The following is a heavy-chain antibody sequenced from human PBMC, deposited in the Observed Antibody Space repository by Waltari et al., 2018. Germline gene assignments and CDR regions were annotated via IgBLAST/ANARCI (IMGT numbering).Heavy chain of an antibody. CDR1: GFSFSNYD. CDR3: TSWRVVAGTGWFDS. CDR2: IRKSGGNT. D-gene: IGHD2-15*01. Sequence: EVQLLESGGGLVQPGGSLSLSCAASGFSFSNYDMAWVRQAQGKGLGWVGGIRKSGGNTYYGESVKGRFAISRDKSRNTLHLQMNGLRAEDTAIYYCTSWRVVAGTGWFDSWGQGTLVTVAS. V-gene: IGHV3-23*01. J-gene: IGHJ5*01.